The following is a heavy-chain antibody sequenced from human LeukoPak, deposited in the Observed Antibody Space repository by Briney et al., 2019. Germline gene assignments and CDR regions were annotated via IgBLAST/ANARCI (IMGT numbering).Heavy chain of an antibody. CDR3: ASSPYYYDGSGYYRGFDY. J-gene: IGHJ4*02. CDR1: GGTFSSYA. D-gene: IGHD3-22*01. V-gene: IGHV1-69*05. CDR2: IIPIFGTA. Sequence: SVKVSCKASGGTFSSYAISWVRQAPGQGLEWMGGIIPIFGTANYAQKFQGRVTITTDESTSTAYMELSSLRSEDTAVYYCASSPYYYDGSGYYRGFDYWGQGTLVTVSS.